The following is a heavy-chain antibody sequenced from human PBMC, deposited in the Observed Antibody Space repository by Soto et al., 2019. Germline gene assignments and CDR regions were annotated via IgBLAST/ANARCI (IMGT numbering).Heavy chain of an antibody. Sequence: HPRGSLRISCAAPEFTFSSYAMSWVRQAPGKGLEWVSAISGSGGSTYYADSVKVRFTISRYNSKNTLYLQMNSLRAEDTAVYYCAKGPSRPWCSSEWTQEMYVWGQGTTVTVSS. V-gene: IGHV3-23*01. CDR1: EFTFSSYA. J-gene: IGHJ6*02. D-gene: IGHD6-19*01. CDR2: ISGSGGST. CDR3: AKGPSRPWCSSEWTQEMYV.